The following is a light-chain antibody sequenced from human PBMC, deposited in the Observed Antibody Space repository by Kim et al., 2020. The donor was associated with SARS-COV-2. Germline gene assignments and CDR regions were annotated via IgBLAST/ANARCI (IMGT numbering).Light chain of an antibody. Sequence: GQKFTISCSGSSSNIGNNYVSWYQQLPGTAPKLLIYDNNKRPSGIPDRFSGSKSGTSATLGITGLQTGDEADYYCGTWDSSLSAWVFGGGTKLTVL. CDR1: SSNIGNNY. J-gene: IGLJ3*02. V-gene: IGLV1-51*01. CDR3: GTWDSSLSAWV. CDR2: DNN.